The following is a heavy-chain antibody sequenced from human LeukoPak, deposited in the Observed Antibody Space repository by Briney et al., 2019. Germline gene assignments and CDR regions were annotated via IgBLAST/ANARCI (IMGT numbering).Heavy chain of an antibody. J-gene: IGHJ3*02. Sequence: PGGSLRLSCAASGFTFSSYAMHWVRQAPGKGLEWVAVISYDGSNKYYADSVKGRFTISRDNSKNTLYLQMNSLRAEDTAVYYCAKDINYYGSGSFSFDIWGQGTMVTVSS. CDR1: GFTFSSYA. CDR3: AKDINYYGSGSFSFDI. V-gene: IGHV3-30-3*01. D-gene: IGHD3-10*01. CDR2: ISYDGSNK.